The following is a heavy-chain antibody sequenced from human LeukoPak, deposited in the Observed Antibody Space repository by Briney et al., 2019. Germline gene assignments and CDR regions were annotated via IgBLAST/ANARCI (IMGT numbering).Heavy chain of an antibody. Sequence: SETLSLTCTVSGGSISSNSYYWSWIRQPPGKGLEWTGYISDSGGTNYSPSLKSRLTISVDTSKNRFSLRLTSVTAADTAVYYCARTRYSSGWFFDYWGQGTLVTVSS. CDR3: ARTRYSSGWFFDY. J-gene: IGHJ4*02. V-gene: IGHV4-61*01. CDR2: ISDSGGT. CDR1: GGSISSNSYY. D-gene: IGHD6-19*01.